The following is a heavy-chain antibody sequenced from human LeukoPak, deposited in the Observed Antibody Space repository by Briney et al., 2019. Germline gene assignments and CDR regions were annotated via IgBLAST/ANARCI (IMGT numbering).Heavy chain of an antibody. CDR3: ARGVGWFGELNWFDP. Sequence: PSETLSLTCTVSGGSISSYYWSWIRQPPGQGLEWIGYIYYSGSTNYNPSLKSRVTISVDTSKNQFSLKLSSVTAADTAVYYCARGVGWFGELNWFDPWGQGTLVTVSS. CDR1: GGSISSYY. J-gene: IGHJ5*02. D-gene: IGHD3-10*01. CDR2: IYYSGST. V-gene: IGHV4-59*01.